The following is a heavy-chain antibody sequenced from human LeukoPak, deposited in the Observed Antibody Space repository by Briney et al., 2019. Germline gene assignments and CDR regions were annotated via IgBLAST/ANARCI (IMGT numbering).Heavy chain of an antibody. CDR2: ISDTGSTI. Sequence: PGGSLRLSCAASKFAFSSYAMSWVRQAPGKGLEWVSYISDTGSTIAYADSVKGRFTMSRDEAKNSLHLQMNSLRDEDTAVYYCTRRFDSWGQGVLVTVSS. J-gene: IGHJ4*02. V-gene: IGHV3-48*02. CDR3: TRRFDS. CDR1: KFAFSSYA.